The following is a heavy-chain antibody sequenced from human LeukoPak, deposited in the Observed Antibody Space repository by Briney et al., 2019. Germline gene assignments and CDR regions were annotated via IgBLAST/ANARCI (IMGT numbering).Heavy chain of an antibody. CDR3: ARDLLITIFGVVISTTYYYYGMDV. CDR1: GFTLSGYS. J-gene: IGHJ6*02. V-gene: IGHV3-21*01. Sequence: PGGSLRLSCTASGFTLSGYSMNWVRQAPGKGLEWVSSISSSSSYIYYADSVKGRFTISRDNAKNSLYLQMNSLRAEDTAVYYCARDLLITIFGVVISTTYYYYGMDVWGQGTTVTVSS. CDR2: ISSSSSYI. D-gene: IGHD3-3*01.